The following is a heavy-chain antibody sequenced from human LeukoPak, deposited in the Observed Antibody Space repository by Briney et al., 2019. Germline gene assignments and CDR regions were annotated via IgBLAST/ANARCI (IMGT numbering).Heavy chain of an antibody. V-gene: IGHV1-18*04. J-gene: IGHJ4*02. CDR3: AAISVAGTIEY. Sequence: ASVKVSCKASGYTFTDYYIHWVRQAPGQGLEWMGWISAYSVNTNSAQRVQGRVTMTTDTSTSTAYMELRSLRSDDTAVYYCAAISVAGTIEYWGQGTLVTVSS. CDR1: GYTFTDYY. D-gene: IGHD6-19*01. CDR2: ISAYSVNT.